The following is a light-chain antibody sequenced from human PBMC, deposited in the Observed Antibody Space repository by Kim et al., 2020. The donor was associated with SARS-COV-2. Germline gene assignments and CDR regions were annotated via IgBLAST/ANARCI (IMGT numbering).Light chain of an antibody. CDR2: DTS. CDR3: QQYGGFPRT. V-gene: IGKV3-20*01. CDR1: QSVN. Sequence: EIVLTQSPGTLSLSPGERATLSCRASQSVNLAWYQQKPGQAPRLLIYDTSSRATGIPDRFSGSGSGTDFTLTISRLEPEDFAVYYCQQYGGFPRTFGLGTKVDIK. J-gene: IGKJ1*01.